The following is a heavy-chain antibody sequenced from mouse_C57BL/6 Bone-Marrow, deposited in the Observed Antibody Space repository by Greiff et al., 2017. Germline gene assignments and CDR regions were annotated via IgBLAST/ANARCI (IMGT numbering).Heavy chain of an antibody. D-gene: IGHD1-1*01. J-gene: IGHJ4*01. CDR2: IRNRANGSTT. CDR1: GFTFTDYY. CDR3: ERWRTTLDY. V-gene: IGHV7-3*01. Sequence: EVQRVESGGGLVQPGGSLSLSCAASGFTFTDYYMRWVRQTPGKALEWLGFIRNRANGSTTEYNASVKGRFTTSKANSHIILYLHMNALRDAAIATYYCERWRTTLDYWGQGTSVTVSS.